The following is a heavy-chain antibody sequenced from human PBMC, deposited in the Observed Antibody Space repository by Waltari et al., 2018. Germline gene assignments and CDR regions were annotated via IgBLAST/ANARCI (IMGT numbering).Heavy chain of an antibody. CDR2: IYWNDDK. CDR3: AHTPSIAARPVVYYFDY. J-gene: IGHJ4*02. Sequence: QITLKESGPTLVKPTQTLTLTCTFSGFSLSTSGVGVGWIRQPPEKALKWLALIYWNDDKRYSPSLKSRLTITKDTSKNQVVLTMTNMDPVDTATYYCAHTPSIAARPVVYYFDYWGQGTLVTVSS. V-gene: IGHV2-5*01. D-gene: IGHD6-6*01. CDR1: GFSLSTSGVG.